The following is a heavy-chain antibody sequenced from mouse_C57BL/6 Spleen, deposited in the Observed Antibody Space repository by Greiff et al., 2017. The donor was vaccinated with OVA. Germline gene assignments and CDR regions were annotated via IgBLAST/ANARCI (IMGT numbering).Heavy chain of an antibody. CDR3: ANMELRYDMDY. V-gene: IGHV1-78*01. Sequence: QVQLQQSDAELVKPGASVKISCKASGYTFTAHSIHWMKPRPEPGLEWLGYIYPSDGSTKYNEKFKGKATLTADKSSSTAYMQLNSLTSEDSAVYVCANMELRYDMDYWGQGTSVTVSS. CDR2: IYPSDGST. CDR1: GYTFTAHS. J-gene: IGHJ4*01. D-gene: IGHD1-1*01.